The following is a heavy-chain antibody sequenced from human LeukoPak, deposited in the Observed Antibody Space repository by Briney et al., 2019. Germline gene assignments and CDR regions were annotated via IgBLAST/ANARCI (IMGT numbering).Heavy chain of an antibody. CDR1: GGSISSYY. CDR3: ARELYGDYVYWFDP. CDR2: IYYSGST. J-gene: IGHJ5*02. V-gene: IGHV4-59*01. Sequence: PSETLSLTCTVSGGSISSYYWSWIRQPPGKGLEWIGYIYYSGSTNYNPSLKSRVTISVDTSKNQFSLKLSSVTAADTAVYYCARELYGDYVYWFDPWGQGTLVTVSS. D-gene: IGHD4-17*01.